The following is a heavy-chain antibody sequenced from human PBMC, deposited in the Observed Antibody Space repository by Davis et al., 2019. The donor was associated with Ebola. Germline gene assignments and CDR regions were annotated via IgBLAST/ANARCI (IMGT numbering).Heavy chain of an antibody. J-gene: IGHJ4*02. V-gene: IGHV3-30-3*01. CDR1: GFTFSSYA. Sequence: GESLKISCAASGFTFSSYAMHWVRQAPGKGLEWVAVISYDGSNKYYADSVKGRFTISRDNSKNTLYLQMNSLRAEDTAVYYCAKDPTRDPYWGQGTLVTVSS. CDR2: ISYDGSNK. D-gene: IGHD4-17*01. CDR3: AKDPTRDPY.